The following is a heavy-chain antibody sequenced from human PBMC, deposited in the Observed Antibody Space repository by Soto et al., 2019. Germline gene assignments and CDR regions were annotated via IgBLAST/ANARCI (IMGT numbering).Heavy chain of an antibody. CDR1: GGSFSGYY. V-gene: IGHV4-34*02. CDR3: AREPISMVRGVSYSYYGMDV. CDR2: VNQSGST. D-gene: IGHD3-10*01. Sequence: QVHLQQWGAGLLKPSETLSLTCAVYGGSFSGYYWNWIRQPPGKGLEWIGKVNQSGSTNYNPSLKSRVTISVDTSKNQFSLKLSSVTGADTAVNYCAREPISMVRGVSYSYYGMDVWGQGTTVTVSS. J-gene: IGHJ6*02.